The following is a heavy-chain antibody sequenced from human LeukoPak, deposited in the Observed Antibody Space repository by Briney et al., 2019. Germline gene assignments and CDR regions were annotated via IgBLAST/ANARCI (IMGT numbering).Heavy chain of an antibody. D-gene: IGHD1-26*01. J-gene: IGHJ4*02. CDR3: ARANSGSFYFNY. CDR2: TNPNSGGT. CDR1: GYTFTGYY. V-gene: IGHV1-2*02. Sequence: GASVKVSCKASGYTFTGYYMHWVRPAPGQGLEWMGWTNPNSGGTNYAQKFQGRVTMTRDTSISTAYMELSRLRSDDTAVYYCARANSGSFYFNYWGQGTLVTASS.